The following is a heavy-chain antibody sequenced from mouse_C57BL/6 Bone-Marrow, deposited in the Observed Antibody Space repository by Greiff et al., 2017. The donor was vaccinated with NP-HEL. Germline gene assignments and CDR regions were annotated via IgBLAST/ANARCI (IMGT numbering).Heavy chain of an antibody. V-gene: IGHV1-82*01. CDR3: ARPVYYGYDGFAY. D-gene: IGHD2-2*01. J-gene: IGHJ3*01. CDR1: GYAFSSSW. CDR2: IYPGDGDT. Sequence: VQLQQSGPELVKPGASVKISCKASGYAFSSSWMNWVKQRPGKGLEWIGQIYPGDGDTNYNGKFKGKATLTADKSSSTAYMQLSSLTSEDSAVYFCARPVYYGYDGFAYWGQGTLVTVSA.